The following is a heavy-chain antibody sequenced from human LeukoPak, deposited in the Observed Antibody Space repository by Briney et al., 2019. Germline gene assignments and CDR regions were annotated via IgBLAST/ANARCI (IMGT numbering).Heavy chain of an antibody. V-gene: IGHV3-48*03. CDR3: AREGGSAAPDY. J-gene: IGHJ4*02. CDR2: ISSSGSTI. CDR1: GFTFSSYE. D-gene: IGHD2-2*01. Sequence: GGSLRLSCAASGFTFSSYEMNWVRQAPGKGLEWVSYISSSGSTIYYADSVKGQFTISRDNAKNSLYLQMNSLRAEDTAVYYCAREGGSAAPDYWGQGTLVTVSS.